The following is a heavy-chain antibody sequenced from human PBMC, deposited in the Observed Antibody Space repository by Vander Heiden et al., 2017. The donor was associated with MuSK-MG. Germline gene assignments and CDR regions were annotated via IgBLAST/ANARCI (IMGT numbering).Heavy chain of an antibody. V-gene: IGHV3-21*01. CDR1: GFTCTSSS. J-gene: IGHJ4*02. CDR2: ISSSSSYI. Sequence: EVQLVESGGGLVKPGGSLRLSCAASGFTCTSSSMNWVRQAPGKGLEWVSSISSSSSYIYYADSVKGRFTISRDNAKNSLYLQMNSLRAEDTAVYYCARERITMVRGVIAYYFDYWGQGTLVTVSS. CDR3: ARERITMVRGVIAYYFDY. D-gene: IGHD3-10*01.